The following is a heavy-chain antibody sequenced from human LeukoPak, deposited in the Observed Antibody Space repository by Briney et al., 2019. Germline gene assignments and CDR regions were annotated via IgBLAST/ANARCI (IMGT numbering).Heavy chain of an antibody. D-gene: IGHD2-21*02. J-gene: IGHJ5*02. CDR1: GDSVSSNSVT. CDR2: TYYRSTWYN. CDR3: ARRLTQYDCFDP. Sequence: SQTLSLTCAISGDSVSSNSVTWNWIRQSPSRGLEWLGRTYYRSTWYNDYAVSVSGRITVNLDTSKNQFSLHLNSVTPEDTAVYYCARRLTQYDCFDPWGQGILVTVSS. V-gene: IGHV6-1*01.